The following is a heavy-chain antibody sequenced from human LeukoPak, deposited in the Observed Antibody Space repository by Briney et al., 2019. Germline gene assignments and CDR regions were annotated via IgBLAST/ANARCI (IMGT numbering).Heavy chain of an antibody. V-gene: IGHV4-39*01. J-gene: IGHJ5*02. D-gene: IGHD3-9*01. CDR1: GGSISNSFSY. Sequence: PSETLSLTCTVSGGSISNSFSYWGWIRQPPGKGLEWIGSLSYSGNSYYNPSLKSRVTISADTSKDHFSLKLTSVTAADTAVYFCARHPITDWYLDPWGQGTLVTVSS. CDR3: ARHPITDWYLDP. CDR2: LSYSGNS.